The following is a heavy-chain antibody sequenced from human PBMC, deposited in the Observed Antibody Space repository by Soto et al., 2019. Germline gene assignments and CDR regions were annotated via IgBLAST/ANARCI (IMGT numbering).Heavy chain of an antibody. CDR1: VGSLSGNY. Sequence: SETLSLTCAVYVGSLSGNYWGWIRQPPGKGLEWIGSIYYTGNTYYNPSLKSRVTISVDTSKNQFSLKLDSVTAADTAVYFCERHSIWLLLSDYWGQGSLVTVSS. V-gene: IGHV4-39*01. J-gene: IGHJ4*02. D-gene: IGHD3-22*01. CDR2: IYYTGNT. CDR3: ERHSIWLLLSDY.